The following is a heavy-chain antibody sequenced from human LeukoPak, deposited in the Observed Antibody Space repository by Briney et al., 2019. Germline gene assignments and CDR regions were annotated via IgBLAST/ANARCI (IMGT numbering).Heavy chain of an antibody. V-gene: IGHV3-53*01. D-gene: IGHD6-13*01. CDR1: GFSVRTNY. CDR3: AGGHSSSWYWFDP. Sequence: GGSLRLSCAVSGFSVRTNYMSWVRQAPGKGPEWVSLIYSSGSTYYTDSVKGRFTISRDNSKNTLYLQMNSLRAEDTAVYYCAGGHSSSWYWFDPWGQGTLVTVSS. J-gene: IGHJ5*02. CDR2: IYSSGST.